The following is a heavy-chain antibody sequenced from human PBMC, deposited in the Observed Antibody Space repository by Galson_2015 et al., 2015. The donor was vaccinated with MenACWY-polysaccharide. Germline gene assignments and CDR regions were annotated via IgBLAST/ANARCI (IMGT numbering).Heavy chain of an antibody. CDR2: ISHSGTT. CDR1: GYSISSGSY. J-gene: IGHJ5*02. D-gene: IGHD3-9*01. V-gene: IGHV4-38-2*02. CDR3: ARGSDILSGYWKRVDP. Sequence: ETLSLTCTVSGYSISSGSYWGWIRQTPGKGLEWIGTISHSGTTSYNLSLRSRTTISLDTSKNQFSLRLQSVTAADTAVYYCARGSDILSGYWKRVDPWGQGILVIVSS.